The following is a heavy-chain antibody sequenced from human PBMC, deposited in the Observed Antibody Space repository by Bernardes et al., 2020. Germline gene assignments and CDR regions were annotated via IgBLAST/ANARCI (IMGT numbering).Heavy chain of an antibody. D-gene: IGHD6-13*01. V-gene: IGHV1-18*01. J-gene: IGHJ4*02. CDR2: ISAYNGNT. CDR1: GYTFTSYG. Sequence: ASVKVSCKASGYTFTSYGISWVRQAPGQGLEWMGWISAYNGNTNYAQKLQGRVTMTTDTSTSTAYMELRSLRSDDTAVYYCARSNRGYSRGSFDYWGQGTLVTVSS. CDR3: ARSNRGYSRGSFDY.